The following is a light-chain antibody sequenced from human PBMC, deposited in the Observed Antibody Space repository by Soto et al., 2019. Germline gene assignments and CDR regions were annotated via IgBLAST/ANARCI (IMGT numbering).Light chain of an antibody. CDR3: QQRSNWPPGTLT. CDR1: QSVSSY. Sequence: EIVLTQSPATLSLSPGERATLSCGASQSVSSYLAWYQQKPGQAPRLLIYDASNRATGIPARFSGSGSGTDFTLTISSLEPEDFAVYYCQQRSNWPPGTLTFGGGTKVDIK. V-gene: IGKV3-11*01. CDR2: DAS. J-gene: IGKJ4*01.